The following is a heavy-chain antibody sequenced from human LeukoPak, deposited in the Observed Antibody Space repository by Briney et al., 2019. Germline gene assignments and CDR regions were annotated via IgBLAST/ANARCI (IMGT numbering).Heavy chain of an antibody. CDR1: GFTFSDYY. J-gene: IGHJ4*02. CDR2: ISSSGSTI. Sequence: GGSLRLSCAASGFTFSDYYMSWIRQAPGKGLEWVSYISSSGSTIYYSDSVKGRFTISRDNAKNSLYLQMNSLRAEDTAVYYCARGEYYDSSGYRAPYDYWGQGTLVTVSS. V-gene: IGHV3-11*01. CDR3: ARGEYYDSSGYRAPYDY. D-gene: IGHD3-22*01.